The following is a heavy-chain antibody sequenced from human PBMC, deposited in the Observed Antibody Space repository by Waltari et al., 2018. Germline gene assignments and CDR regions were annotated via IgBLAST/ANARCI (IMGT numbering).Heavy chain of an antibody. CDR2: INAGNGNT. Sequence: QVQLVQSGAEVKKPGASVKVSCKAAGYTFTSYAMHWGRQAPGQRLEWMGWINAGNGNTKYSQKFQGRVTITRDTSASTAYMELSSLRSEDTAVYYCARPGGGNSRWWPGAFDIWGQGTMVTVSS. J-gene: IGHJ3*02. CDR1: GYTFTSYA. D-gene: IGHD2-21*02. V-gene: IGHV1-3*01. CDR3: ARPGGGNSRWWPGAFDI.